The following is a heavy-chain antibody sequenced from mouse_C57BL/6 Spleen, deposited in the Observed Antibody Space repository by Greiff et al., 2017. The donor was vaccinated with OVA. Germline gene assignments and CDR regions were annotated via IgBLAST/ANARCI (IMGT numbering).Heavy chain of an antibody. CDR1: GFTFSSYG. Sequence: EVQLVESGGDLVKPGGSLKLSCAASGFTFSSYGMSWVRQTPDKRLEWVATISSGGSYTYYPDSVKGRFIISRDNAKNTLYLQMSSLKSEDTAMYYCARQDFFDYWGQGTTLTVSS. J-gene: IGHJ2*01. CDR2: ISSGGSYT. V-gene: IGHV5-6*01. CDR3: ARQDFFDY.